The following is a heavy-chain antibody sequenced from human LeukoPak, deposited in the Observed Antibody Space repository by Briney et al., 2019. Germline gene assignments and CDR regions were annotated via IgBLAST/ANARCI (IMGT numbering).Heavy chain of an antibody. CDR2: ISGSGGRT. CDR3: AKVLNDNVWGSYRIVPCDY. J-gene: IGHJ4*02. V-gene: IGHV3-23*01. D-gene: IGHD3-16*02. CDR1: GFTYSSYA. Sequence: GGSLSLSCAASGFTYSSYAMSWVRPAPGKGLEWVSAISGSGGRTYYADSVKGRFTISRDNSKNTLYLQLNSLRGEDTAVYYCAKVLNDNVWGSYRIVPCDYWGQGTLVTVFS.